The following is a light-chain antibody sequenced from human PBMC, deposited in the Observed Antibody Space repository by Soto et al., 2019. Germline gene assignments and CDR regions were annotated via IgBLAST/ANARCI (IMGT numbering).Light chain of an antibody. Sequence: DIQMTQSPSSVSASVGDSVTITCRASQDISSWVAWYQQKPGKAPKLLIHAASSLQDGVPSRFSGSGSGTDFTVTISSLQPEDFATYYCQEVNSFPGVTFGPGTKVDIK. CDR2: AAS. CDR3: QEVNSFPGVT. J-gene: IGKJ3*01. CDR1: QDISSW. V-gene: IGKV1-12*01.